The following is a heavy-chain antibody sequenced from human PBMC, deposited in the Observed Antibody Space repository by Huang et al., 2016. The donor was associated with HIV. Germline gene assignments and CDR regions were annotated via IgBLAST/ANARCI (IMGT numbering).Heavy chain of an antibody. Sequence: QVKLVESGGGVVQPGRSLTLSCEVSGFPLSSYRMYWFRQAPGKVLQWVAVITYDGNSKKYVDSGKGRFIISRDNSKNMVFLQMNSLREDDTAMYYCVKVYDSTGLYPGQFDFWGHGTLVTGSS. V-gene: IGHV3-30*18. CDR1: GFPLSSYR. D-gene: IGHD3-22*01. CDR2: ITYDGNSK. CDR3: VKVYDSTGLYPGQFDF. J-gene: IGHJ4*01.